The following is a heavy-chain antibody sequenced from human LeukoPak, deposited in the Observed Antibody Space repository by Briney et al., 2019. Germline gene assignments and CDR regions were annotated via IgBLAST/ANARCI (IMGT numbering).Heavy chain of an antibody. CDR3: AREAPYCSGGSCYHHDAFDI. Sequence: PETLSLTCAVYGGSFSGYYWSWIRQPPGKGLEWIGEINHSGSTNYNPSLKGRVTISVDTSKNQFSLKLSSVTAADTAVYYCAREAPYCSGGSCYHHDAFDIWGQGTMVAVSS. D-gene: IGHD2-15*01. V-gene: IGHV4-34*01. J-gene: IGHJ3*02. CDR1: GGSFSGYY. CDR2: INHSGST.